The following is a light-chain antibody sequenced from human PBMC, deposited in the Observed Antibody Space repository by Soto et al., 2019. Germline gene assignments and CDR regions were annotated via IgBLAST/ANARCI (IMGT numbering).Light chain of an antibody. V-gene: IGLV2-8*01. Sequence: QSALTQPPSASGSPGQSVTIVCTGTSSDVGRYNYVSWYQQHPGKALKVMISEVTKRPSGVPDRFSASKSGNTASLTVSGLQSEDEADYYCSSYAGSVNWVFGGGTKLTVL. CDR1: SSDVGRYNY. CDR3: SSYAGSVNWV. CDR2: EVT. J-gene: IGLJ3*02.